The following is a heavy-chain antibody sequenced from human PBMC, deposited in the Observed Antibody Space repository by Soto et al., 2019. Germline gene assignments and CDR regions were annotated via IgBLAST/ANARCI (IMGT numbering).Heavy chain of an antibody. Sequence: QVQLVESGGGVVQPGRSLRLSCAASGFTFSSYGMHWVRQAPGKGLEWVAVIWYDGSNKYYADSVKGRFTISRDNSKNTLYLQMNSQRAEDTAVYYCARGGQLVLYYFDYWGQGTLVTVSS. CDR3: ARGGQLVLYYFDY. V-gene: IGHV3-33*01. D-gene: IGHD6-6*01. J-gene: IGHJ4*02. CDR2: IWYDGSNK. CDR1: GFTFSSYG.